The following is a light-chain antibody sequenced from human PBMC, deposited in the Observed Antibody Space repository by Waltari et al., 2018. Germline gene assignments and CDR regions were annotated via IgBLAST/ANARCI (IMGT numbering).Light chain of an antibody. CDR3: CSFTSRSTWV. V-gene: IGLV2-14*01. CDR1: SCDLGCYNY. J-gene: IGLJ3*02. Sequence: QSALTPPASVSGSPGQSNTISCPGTSCDLGCYNYVSWYQQHPGKVPTLLIFDVSNRPSGVSNRFSGSKSGNTASLTISGLQAEDESDYYCCSFTSRSTWVFGGGTKLTVL. CDR2: DVS.